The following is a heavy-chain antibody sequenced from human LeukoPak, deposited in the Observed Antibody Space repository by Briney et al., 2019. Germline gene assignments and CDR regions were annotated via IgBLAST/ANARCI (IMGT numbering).Heavy chain of an antibody. CDR3: ARHKDIVVVVAASIWFDP. CDR2: IYYSGST. CDR1: GGPISSSSYY. D-gene: IGHD2-15*01. Sequence: SETLSLTCTVSGGPISSSSYYWGWIRQPPGKGLEWIGSIYYSGSTYYNPSLKSRVTISVDTSKNQFSLKLSSVTAADTAVYYCARHKDIVVVVAASIWFDPWGQGTLVTVSS. V-gene: IGHV4-39*01. J-gene: IGHJ5*02.